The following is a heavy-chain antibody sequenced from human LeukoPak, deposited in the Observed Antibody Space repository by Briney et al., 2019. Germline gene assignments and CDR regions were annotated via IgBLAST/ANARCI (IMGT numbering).Heavy chain of an antibody. CDR1: RFTFSSFA. J-gene: IGHJ4*02. V-gene: IGHV3-30*04. D-gene: IGHD6-13*01. CDR3: ARGSGAAAGFLDY. Sequence: GGSLRLSCVASRFTFSSFAMHWVRQVPGGGLEWVAVAPFDGSDKYYADSVKGRFTISRDDSVSTLYLQMNSLTTEDTAVYYCARGSGAAAGFLDYWGQGALVTVSS. CDR2: APFDGSDK.